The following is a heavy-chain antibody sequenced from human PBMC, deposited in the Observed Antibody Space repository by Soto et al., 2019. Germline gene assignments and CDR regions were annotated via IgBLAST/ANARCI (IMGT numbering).Heavy chain of an antibody. CDR2: IYYSGST. Sequence: SETLSLTCSVSGDSIHVGGYYWTWIRQRPGKGLEWMGYIYYSGSTYYNPSLKSRVTISVDTSKNQFSLKLSSVTAADTAVYYCARVHIVVVTAIQYWFDPWGQGTLVTVSS. CDR3: ARVHIVVVTAIQYWFDP. J-gene: IGHJ5*02. CDR1: GDSIHVGGYY. V-gene: IGHV4-30-4*01. D-gene: IGHD2-21*02.